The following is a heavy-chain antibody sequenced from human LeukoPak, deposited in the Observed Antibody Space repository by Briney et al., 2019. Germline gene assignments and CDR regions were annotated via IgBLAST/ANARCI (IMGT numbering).Heavy chain of an antibody. Sequence: GESLKISCKGSGYSFTSYWIGWVRKMPGKGLEWVGITYPGDSDTRYSPSFQGQVTISADKSISTAYLQWSSLKASDTAMYYCARLVQQLVPLSFDYWGQGTLVTVSS. J-gene: IGHJ4*02. V-gene: IGHV5-51*01. CDR3: ARLVQQLVPLSFDY. CDR2: TYPGDSDT. D-gene: IGHD6-6*01. CDR1: GYSFTSYW.